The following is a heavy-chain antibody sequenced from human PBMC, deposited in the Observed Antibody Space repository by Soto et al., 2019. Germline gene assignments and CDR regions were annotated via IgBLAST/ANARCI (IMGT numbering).Heavy chain of an antibody. CDR1: GYTLSDYW. D-gene: IGHD2-8*01. J-gene: IGHJ4*02. V-gene: IGHV5-51*01. Sequence: EVQLVQSGAEVRKPGESLRISCQSSGYTLSDYWIAWVRQMPGKGLEWMGIIFPADSEIRYSPSFRGHVTISADKSLNTAYLEWSSLEASDTAIYYCARPFYRGYCPDGVCYSYDYWGQGTLVTVSS. CDR2: IFPADSEI. CDR3: ARPFYRGYCPDGVCYSYDY.